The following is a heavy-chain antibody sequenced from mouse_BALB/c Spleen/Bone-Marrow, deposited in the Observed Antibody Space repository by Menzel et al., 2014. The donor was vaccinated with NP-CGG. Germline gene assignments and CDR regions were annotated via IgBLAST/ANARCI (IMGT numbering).Heavy chain of an antibody. CDR3: ARSGYGITLYAMDY. Sequence: EVKLLESGGGLVRPGGSRKLSCAASGFTFSSFGMHWVRQAPEKGLEWVAYISSGSGTIYYADTVKGRFTISRDNPKNPLFLQRTSLRSEDTAMYYCARSGYGITLYAMDYWGQGTSAPSPQ. V-gene: IGHV5-17*02. D-gene: IGHD1-1*01. CDR1: GFTFSSFG. CDR2: ISSGSGTI. J-gene: IGHJ4*01.